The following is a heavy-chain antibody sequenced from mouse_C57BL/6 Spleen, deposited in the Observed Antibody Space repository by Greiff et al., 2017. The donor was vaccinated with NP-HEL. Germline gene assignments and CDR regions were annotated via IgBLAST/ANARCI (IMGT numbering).Heavy chain of an antibody. Sequence: EVMLVESEGGLVQPGSSMKLSCTASGFTFSDYYMAWVRQVPEKGLEWVANINYDGSSTYYLDSLKSRFIISRDNAKNILYLQMSSLKSEDTATYYCARALVGDAMDYWGQGTSVTVSS. CDR1: GFTFSDYY. J-gene: IGHJ4*01. D-gene: IGHD1-1*01. CDR2: INYDGSST. CDR3: ARALVGDAMDY. V-gene: IGHV5-16*01.